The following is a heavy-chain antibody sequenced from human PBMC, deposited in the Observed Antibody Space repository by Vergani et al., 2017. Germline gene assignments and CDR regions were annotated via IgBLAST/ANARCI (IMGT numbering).Heavy chain of an antibody. CDR1: GFTFSSYS. D-gene: IGHD3-10*01. J-gene: IGHJ4*01. Sequence: EVQLVESGGGLVKPGGSLRLSCAASGFTFSSYSMNWVRQAPGKGLEWVSSISSSSSYIYYADSVKGRFTISRDNAKNSLYLQMNSLRAEDTAVYYCARDITVYGSGSPGYWGQRTLVTVSS. CDR2: ISSSSSYI. V-gene: IGHV3-21*01. CDR3: ARDITVYGSGSPGY.